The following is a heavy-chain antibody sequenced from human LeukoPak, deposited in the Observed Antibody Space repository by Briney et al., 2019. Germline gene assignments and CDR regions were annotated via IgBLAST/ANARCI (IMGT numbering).Heavy chain of an antibody. D-gene: IGHD3-9*01. CDR3: ARGRRYFDWLLDRVFWFDP. V-gene: IGHV4-59*01. Sequence: PSETLSLTCTVSGGSISSYYWSWIRQPPGKGLEWIGYIYYSGSTNYNPSLKSRVTISVDTSKNQFSLKLSSVTAADTAVYYCARGRRYFDWLLDRVFWFDPWGQGTLVTVSS. CDR1: GGSISSYY. CDR2: IYYSGST. J-gene: IGHJ5*02.